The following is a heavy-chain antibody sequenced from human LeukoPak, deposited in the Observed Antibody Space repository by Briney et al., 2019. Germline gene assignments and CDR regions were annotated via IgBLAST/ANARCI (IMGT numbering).Heavy chain of an antibody. CDR3: ARGSAARPSYYYYYGMDV. Sequence: ASVKVSCKASGYTFTSYDINWVRQAPGQGVEWMGWMNPNRGNTGYAQKFQGRVTMTRNTSISTAYMELSSLRSEATAVYYCARGSAARPSYYYYYGMDVWGQGTTVTVSS. J-gene: IGHJ6*02. D-gene: IGHD6-6*01. CDR2: MNPNRGNT. V-gene: IGHV1-8*01. CDR1: GYTFTSYD.